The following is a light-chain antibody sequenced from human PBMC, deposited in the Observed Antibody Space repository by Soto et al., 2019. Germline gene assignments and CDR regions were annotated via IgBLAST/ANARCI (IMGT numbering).Light chain of an antibody. Sequence: QSVLTQPASVSGSPGQSITISCTGTSSDVGNYNYVSWYQQHPGKAPTLMIYDVSNRPSGVSNRVSGSKSGNTASLTISGXXXXXXAVYYCSSYTSSGTLVVFGGGTKLTVL. CDR2: DVS. V-gene: IGLV2-14*01. CDR1: SSDVGNYNY. CDR3: SSYTSSGTLVV. J-gene: IGLJ2*01.